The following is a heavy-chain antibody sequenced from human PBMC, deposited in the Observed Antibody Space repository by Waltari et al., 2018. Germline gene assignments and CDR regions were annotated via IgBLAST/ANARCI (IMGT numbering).Heavy chain of an antibody. CDR2: IYYSGST. J-gene: IGHJ2*01. CDR3: ARGGYWYFDL. V-gene: IGHV4-59*11. CDR1: GGSISSHY. Sequence: SLTCTVSGGSISSHYWSWIRQPPGKGLEWIGYIYYSGSTNYNPSLKSRVTISVDTSKNQFSLKLSSVTAADTAVYYCARGGYWYFDLWGRGTLVTVSS.